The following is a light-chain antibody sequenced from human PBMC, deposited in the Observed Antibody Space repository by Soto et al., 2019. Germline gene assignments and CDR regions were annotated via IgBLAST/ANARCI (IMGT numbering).Light chain of an antibody. V-gene: IGKV3D-15*02. CDR3: QQCDDSPQT. CDR1: QSVSSN. J-gene: IGKJ1*01. Sequence: EIVMTQSPATLSVSPGERATLSCRASQSVSSNLAWYQQKPGQSPRLLIYGASTRATGIPARFSGGGSGTDFTLTISRLEPEDFAVYFCQQCDDSPQTFGQGTKVDIK. CDR2: GAS.